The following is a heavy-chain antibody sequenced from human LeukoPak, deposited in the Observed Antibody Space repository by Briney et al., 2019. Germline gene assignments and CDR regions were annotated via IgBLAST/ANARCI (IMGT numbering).Heavy chain of an antibody. Sequence: ASVKVSCKASGYTFTGYYMHWVRQAPGQGLEWMGWINPNSGGTSYAQKFQGRVTMTRDMSTSTVYMELSSLRSEDTAVYYCARTVLITFGGPDASDIWGQGTMVTVSS. CDR2: INPNSGGT. V-gene: IGHV1-2*02. J-gene: IGHJ3*02. D-gene: IGHD3-16*01. CDR3: ARTVLITFGGPDASDI. CDR1: GYTFTGYY.